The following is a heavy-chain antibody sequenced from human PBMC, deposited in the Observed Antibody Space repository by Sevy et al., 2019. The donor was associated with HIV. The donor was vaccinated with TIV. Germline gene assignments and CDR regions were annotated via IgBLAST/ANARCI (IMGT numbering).Heavy chain of an antibody. CDR1: GFTFSNAW. Sequence: GGSLRLSCAASGFTFSNAWMSWVRQAPGKGLEWVGRIKSKTDGGTTDYAAPVKGRFTISRDDSKNTLYLQMNSLKTEDTAVYYCTTHLVPMITFGGVIVRDENWGQGTLVTVSS. J-gene: IGHJ4*02. CDR3: TTHLVPMITFGGVIVRDEN. CDR2: IKSKTDGGTT. D-gene: IGHD3-16*02. V-gene: IGHV3-15*01.